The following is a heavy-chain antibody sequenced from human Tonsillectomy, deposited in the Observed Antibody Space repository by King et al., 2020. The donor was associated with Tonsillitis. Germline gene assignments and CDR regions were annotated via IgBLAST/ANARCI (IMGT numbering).Heavy chain of an antibody. CDR1: GGSINSGSYY. D-gene: IGHD3-22*01. V-gene: IGHV4-39*07. J-gene: IGHJ4*02. CDR3: ARRGYGDPLFDY. Sequence: QLQESVPGLVKPSETLSLTCTVSGGSINSGSYYWGWIRQPPGKGLEWIGTIYYSGGTYCNPSLKSRVTISVDTSKNQFSLKLSSVTAADTAVYYCARRGYGDPLFDYWGQGTLVTVSS. CDR2: IYYSGGT.